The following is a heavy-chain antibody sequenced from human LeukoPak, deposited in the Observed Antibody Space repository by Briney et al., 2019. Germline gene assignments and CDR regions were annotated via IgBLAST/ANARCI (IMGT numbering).Heavy chain of an antibody. CDR1: GGSISSYY. D-gene: IGHD3-10*01. CDR3: ARAPGGYGSGSRGAFDI. Sequence: SETLSLTCTVSGGSISSYYWGWIRQPPGKGLEWIGSFYYSGSTNYTPSLKSRVTISVDTSKNQFSLKLSSVTAADTALYYCARAPGGYGSGSRGAFDIWGQGTLVTVSS. CDR2: FYYSGST. V-gene: IGHV4-59*01. J-gene: IGHJ3*02.